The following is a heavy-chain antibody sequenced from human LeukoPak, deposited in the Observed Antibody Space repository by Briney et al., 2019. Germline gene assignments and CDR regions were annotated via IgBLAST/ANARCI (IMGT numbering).Heavy chain of an antibody. CDR3: ALPSYYYGSGRLATTDF. CDR2: ISGSGGST. J-gene: IGHJ4*02. Sequence: GGSLRLSCAASGFTFSSYAMSWVRQAPGKGLEWVSAISGSGGSTYYADSVKGRFTISRDNSKNTLYLQMNSLSAEDTAIYYCALPSYYYGSGRLATTDFWGQGTLVTVSS. D-gene: IGHD3-10*01. V-gene: IGHV3-23*01. CDR1: GFTFSSYA.